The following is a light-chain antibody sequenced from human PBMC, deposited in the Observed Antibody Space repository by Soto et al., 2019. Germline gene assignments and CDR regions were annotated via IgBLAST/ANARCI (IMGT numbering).Light chain of an antibody. CDR2: QVT. CDR3: SSYTSRSTV. V-gene: IGLV2-14*01. CDR1: SSDVGSYNF. J-gene: IGLJ1*01. Sequence: QSALTQPASVSGSPGQSITISCTGTSSDVGSYNFVSWYQHHAGTAPKLIIYQVTNRPSGVSDRFSASKSGDTASLTISGLQAEDEAIYYCSSYTSRSTVFGTGTKLTVL.